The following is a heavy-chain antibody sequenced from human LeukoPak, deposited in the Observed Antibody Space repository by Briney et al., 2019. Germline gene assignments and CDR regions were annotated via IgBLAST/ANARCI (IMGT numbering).Heavy chain of an antibody. V-gene: IGHV1-2*02. CDR1: GYTFTGYY. CDR2: INPNSSGT. J-gene: IGHJ3*02. Sequence: ASVKVSCKASGYTFTGYYMHWVRQAPGQGLEWMGWINPNSSGTNYAQKFQGRVTMTRDTSISTAYMELSRLRSDDTAVYFCAREGAGDFYDSSGNRAGDAFDSWGQGTMLIVSS. D-gene: IGHD3-22*01. CDR3: AREGAGDFYDSSGNRAGDAFDS.